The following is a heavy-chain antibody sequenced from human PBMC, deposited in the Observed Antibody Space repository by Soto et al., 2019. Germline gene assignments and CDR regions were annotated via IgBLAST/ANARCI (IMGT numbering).Heavy chain of an antibody. CDR2: ISRASDYI. V-gene: IGHV3-21*01. J-gene: IGHJ5*02. Sequence: VQLVESGGGLVKPGGSLRLSCTASGFTFTNYGMTWVRQAPGKGLEWVSSISRASDYIYYADSVNGRFTISRDNAKNRLDLQMDSLGARETAVYFCFPRRFTLIRGRILNPPDHWFDPWGQGTLVNVFS. CDR3: FPRRFTLIRGRILNPPDHWFDP. CDR1: GFTFTNYG. D-gene: IGHD3-10*01.